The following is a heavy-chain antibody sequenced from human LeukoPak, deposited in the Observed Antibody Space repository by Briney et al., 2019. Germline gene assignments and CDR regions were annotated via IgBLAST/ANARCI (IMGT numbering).Heavy chain of an antibody. J-gene: IGHJ6*03. V-gene: IGHV1-69*05. D-gene: IGHD6-6*01. CDR1: GGTFSSYA. CDR2: IIPMFATA. Sequence: SVKVSCKASGGTFSSYAISWVRQAPGQGLEWLGGIIPMFATAKYAQKLQGRVTITTDESTSTAYMELSSLRSEDTAVYYCARSIAGPIYYYYYYMDVWGKGTTVTVSS. CDR3: ARSIAGPIYYYYYYMDV.